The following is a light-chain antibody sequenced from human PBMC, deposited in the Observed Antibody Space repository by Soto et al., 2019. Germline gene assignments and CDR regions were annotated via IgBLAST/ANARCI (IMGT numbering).Light chain of an antibody. J-gene: IGLJ2*01. V-gene: IGLV2-14*03. CDR2: DVS. CDR1: NSDIGGYNY. CDR3: SSYTSRSTLGV. Sequence: QSVLTQPASVSGSPGQSITISCTGTNSDIGGYNYVSWYQQHPGKAPKHMIYDVSNRPSGVSYRFSGSKSGNTASLTISGRQAEDEADYYCSSYTSRSTLGVFGGGTKVTVL.